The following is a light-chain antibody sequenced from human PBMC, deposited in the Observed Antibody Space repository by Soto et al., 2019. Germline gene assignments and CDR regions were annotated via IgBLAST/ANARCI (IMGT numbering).Light chain of an antibody. CDR1: RSDIGTYNY. V-gene: IGLV2-14*03. CDR3: MSYTTTSSFV. Sequence: QSVLTQPASMSGSPGQSITISCTGTRSDIGTYNYLSWYQQHPGKAPRFVISDVSNRPSGVSNRFSGSKSGNTASLTITGLQSEDEADYYCMSYTTTSSFVFGSGTRVTVL. J-gene: IGLJ1*01. CDR2: DVS.